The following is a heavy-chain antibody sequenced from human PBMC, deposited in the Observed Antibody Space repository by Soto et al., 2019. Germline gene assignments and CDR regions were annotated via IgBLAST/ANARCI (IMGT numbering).Heavy chain of an antibody. CDR3: ARDVVATNLFDP. D-gene: IGHD2-15*01. V-gene: IGHV4-34*01. CDR1: GGSFSGYY. Sequence: QVQLQQWGAGLLKPSETLSLTCAVYGGSFSGYYWSWIRQPPGKGREWIGENNHSGSTNYNPSLKSQVTISVDTSKNQFALKLSSVTAADTAVYYCARDVVATNLFDPWGQGTLVTVSS. J-gene: IGHJ5*02. CDR2: NNHSGST.